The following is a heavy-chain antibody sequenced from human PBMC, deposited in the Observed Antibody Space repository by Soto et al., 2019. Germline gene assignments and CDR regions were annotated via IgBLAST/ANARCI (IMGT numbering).Heavy chain of an antibody. V-gene: IGHV3-9*01. CDR1: GFTFDDYA. D-gene: IGHD3-3*01. Sequence: GGSLRLSCAASGFTFDDYAMHWVRQAPGKGLEWVSGISWNSGSIGYADSVKGRFTISRDNAKNSLYLQMNSLRAEDTALYYCAKDATKFWSGYYTGGVFDYWGQGTLVTVSS. CDR3: AKDATKFWSGYYTGGVFDY. J-gene: IGHJ4*02. CDR2: ISWNSGSI.